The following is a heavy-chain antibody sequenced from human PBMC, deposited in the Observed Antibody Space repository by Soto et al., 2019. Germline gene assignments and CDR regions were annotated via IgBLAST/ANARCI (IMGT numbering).Heavy chain of an antibody. CDR3: AKARVRIVGANSFDY. D-gene: IGHD1-26*01. J-gene: IGHJ4*02. V-gene: IGHV3-30*18. Sequence: GGSLRLSCVGSGFTFSNYGMHWVRQPPGKGLEWVALISDDGDKRYYADSVRGRLIISRDNSKDTLYLQMNSLGPDDTAVYFCAKARVRIVGANSFDYWGQGXPVTVSS. CDR2: ISDDGDKR. CDR1: GFTFSNYG.